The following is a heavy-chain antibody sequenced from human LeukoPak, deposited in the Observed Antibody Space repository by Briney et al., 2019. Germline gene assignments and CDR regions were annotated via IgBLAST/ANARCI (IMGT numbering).Heavy chain of an antibody. J-gene: IGHJ5*02. CDR2: IYYSGST. CDR3: ARVDSGSYYSRGDNWFDP. CDR1: GGSTSSYY. Sequence: SETLSLTCTVSGGSTSSYYWSWIRQPPGKGLEWIGYIYYSGSTNYNPSLKSRVTISVDTSKNQFSLKLSSVTAADTAVYYCARVDSGSYYSRGDNWFDPWGQGTLVTVSS. V-gene: IGHV4-59*01. D-gene: IGHD1-26*01.